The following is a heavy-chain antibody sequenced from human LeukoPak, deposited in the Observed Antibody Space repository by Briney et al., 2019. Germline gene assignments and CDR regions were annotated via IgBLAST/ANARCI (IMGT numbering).Heavy chain of an antibody. CDR2: INPSGGST. CDR3: ARGCSSTSCRYNWFDP. Sequence: ASVKVSCKASGYTFTSYYMHWVRQAPGQALEWMGIINPSGGSTSYAQKFQGRVTMTRDTSTSTVYMELSSLRSEDTAVYYCARGCSSTSCRYNWFDPWGQGTLVTVSS. V-gene: IGHV1-46*01. D-gene: IGHD2-2*01. J-gene: IGHJ5*02. CDR1: GYTFTSYY.